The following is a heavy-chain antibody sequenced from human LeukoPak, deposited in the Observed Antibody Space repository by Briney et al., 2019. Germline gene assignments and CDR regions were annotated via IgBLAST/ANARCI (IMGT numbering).Heavy chain of an antibody. Sequence: GGSLRLSCAASGFTFSSYAMSWVRQAPGKGLEWVSAISGSGGSTYYADSVKGRFTISRDNSKNTLYLQMNSLRAEDPAVYYCAKRSLRVVRGSAFDIWGQGTMVTVSS. J-gene: IGHJ3*02. CDR3: AKRSLRVVRGSAFDI. CDR2: ISGSGGST. D-gene: IGHD3-16*01. CDR1: GFTFSSYA. V-gene: IGHV3-23*01.